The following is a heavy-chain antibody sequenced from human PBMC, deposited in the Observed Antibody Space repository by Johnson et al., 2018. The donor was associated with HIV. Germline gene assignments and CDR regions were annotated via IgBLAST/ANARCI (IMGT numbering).Heavy chain of an antibody. J-gene: IGHJ3*02. CDR1: GFTVSSNY. CDR3: ARRWELHSNAFDI. CDR2: IYSGGST. D-gene: IGHD1-26*01. V-gene: IGHV3-53*01. Sequence: VQLVESGGGLIQPGGSLRLSCAASGFTVSSNYMSWVRQAPGKGLEWVSVIYSGGSTYYADSVQGRFTISRDNAKNSLYLQMNNLRAEDTALYYCARRWELHSNAFDIWGQGTMVTVSS.